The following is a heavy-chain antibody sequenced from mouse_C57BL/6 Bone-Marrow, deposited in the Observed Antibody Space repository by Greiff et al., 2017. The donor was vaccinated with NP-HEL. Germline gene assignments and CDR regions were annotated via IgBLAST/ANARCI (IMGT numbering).Heavy chain of an antibody. Sequence: EVQLQQSGAELVRPGASVKLSCTASGFNIKDDYMHWVKQRPEQGLEWIGWIDPENGDTEYASKFQGKATITADTSSNTAYLQLSSLTSEDTAVYYCTTKYDYDVDYWGQGTTLTVSS. CDR2: IDPENGDT. V-gene: IGHV14-4*01. D-gene: IGHD2-4*01. CDR3: TTKYDYDVDY. J-gene: IGHJ2*01. CDR1: GFNIKDDY.